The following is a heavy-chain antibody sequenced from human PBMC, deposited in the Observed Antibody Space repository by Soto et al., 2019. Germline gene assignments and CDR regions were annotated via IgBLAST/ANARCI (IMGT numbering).Heavy chain of an antibody. J-gene: IGHJ3*02. CDR2: INPNSGST. V-gene: IGHV1-2*04. Sequence: ASVKVSCKASGYTFTGYYMHWVRQAPGQGLEWMGWINPNSGSTNYAQKFQGWVTMTRDTSISTAYMELSRLRSDDTAVYYCARDRGYSSGWDAFDIWGQGTMVTVSS. CDR3: ARDRGYSSGWDAFDI. D-gene: IGHD6-19*01. CDR1: GYTFTGYY.